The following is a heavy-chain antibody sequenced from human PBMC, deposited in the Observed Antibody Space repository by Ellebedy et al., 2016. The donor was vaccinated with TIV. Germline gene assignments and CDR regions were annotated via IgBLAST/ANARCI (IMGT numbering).Heavy chain of an antibody. Sequence: MPSETLSLTCSVSAGSISGTKYYWAWIRQPQGKGLAWIGSISYTGTTNYSPSLKSRVTMSVDTSKNQFSLNLTSVTAADTAVFYCARTRGYNNGLFDYWGQGALVTVSS. CDR1: AGSISGTKYY. D-gene: IGHD5-18*01. CDR3: ARTRGYNNGLFDY. CDR2: ISYTGTT. V-gene: IGHV4-39*01. J-gene: IGHJ4*02.